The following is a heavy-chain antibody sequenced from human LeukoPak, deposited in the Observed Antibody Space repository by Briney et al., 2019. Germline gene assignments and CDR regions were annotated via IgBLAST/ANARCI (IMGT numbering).Heavy chain of an antibody. CDR3: ARDPSIYSVAYYFDY. CDR2: INPSGGST. D-gene: IGHD3-10*02. Sequence: GASVKVSCKASGYTFTSNFMHWVRQAPGQGLEWMGIINPSGGSTRYAQKFQGRVTMTRDTPTNTVYMELSSLRSEDTAVYYCARDPSIYSVAYYFDYWGQGTLVTVSS. CDR1: GYTFTSNF. J-gene: IGHJ4*02. V-gene: IGHV1-46*01.